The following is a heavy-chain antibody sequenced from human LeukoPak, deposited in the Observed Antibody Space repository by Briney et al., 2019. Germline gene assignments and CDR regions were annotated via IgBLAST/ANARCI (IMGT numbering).Heavy chain of an antibody. CDR2: INPSGGST. J-gene: IGHJ4*02. V-gene: IGHV1-46*01. D-gene: IGHD2-15*01. Sequence: ASVKVSCKASGYTFTSYCMHWVRQAPGQGLEWMGIINPSGGSTSYAQKFQGRVTMTRDTSTSTVYMELSSLRSEDTAVYYCARVSARCLAATPVFTYWGQGTLVTVSS. CDR1: GYTFTSYC. CDR3: ARVSARCLAATPVFTY.